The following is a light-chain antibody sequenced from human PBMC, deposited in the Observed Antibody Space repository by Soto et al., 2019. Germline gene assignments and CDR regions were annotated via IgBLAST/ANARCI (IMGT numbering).Light chain of an antibody. CDR3: QQTYNMPFT. Sequence: IRMTQSPSTQSASVGDRVTITCRASQSISRYLNWYQQKPGKAPKLLIYAASSLQGGVSSRFSGNESGTDFTLTISSLQPEDSATYYCQQTYNMPFTFGPGTKVDIK. CDR1: QSISRY. V-gene: IGKV1-39*01. J-gene: IGKJ3*01. CDR2: AAS.